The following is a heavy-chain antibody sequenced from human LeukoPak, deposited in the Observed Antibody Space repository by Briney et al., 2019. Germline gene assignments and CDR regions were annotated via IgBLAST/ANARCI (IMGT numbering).Heavy chain of an antibody. CDR1: GFTFGDYA. J-gene: IGHJ4*02. CDR3: TRNPHHTTVIVVLLPYHDY. V-gene: IGHV3-49*04. Sequence: GRSLRLSCTASGFTFGDYAMSWVRQAPGRGLEWVGFIRSKAYGGTTEYAASVKGRFTISRDDSKNIAYLQMNSLKTEDTAVYFCTRNPHHTTVIVVLLPYHDYWGQGTLVTVSS. CDR2: IRSKAYGGTT. D-gene: IGHD3-22*01.